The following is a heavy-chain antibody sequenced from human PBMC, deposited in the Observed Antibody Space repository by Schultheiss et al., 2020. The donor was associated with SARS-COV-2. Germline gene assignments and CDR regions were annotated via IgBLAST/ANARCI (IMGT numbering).Heavy chain of an antibody. Sequence: GGSLRLSCAASGFTFSSYAMHWVRQAPGKGLEWVAVISYDGSNKYYADSVKGRFTISRDNSKNTLYLQMNSLRAEDTAVYYCARGMGGYPEGMDVWGQGTTVTVSS. J-gene: IGHJ6*02. CDR1: GFTFSSYA. V-gene: IGHV3-30-3*01. D-gene: IGHD3-16*01. CDR2: ISYDGSNK. CDR3: ARGMGGYPEGMDV.